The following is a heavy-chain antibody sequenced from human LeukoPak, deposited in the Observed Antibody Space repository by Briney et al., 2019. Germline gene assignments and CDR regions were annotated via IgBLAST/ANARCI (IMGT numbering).Heavy chain of an antibody. D-gene: IGHD5/OR15-5a*01. CDR3: VRAVSVSSYYFDC. V-gene: IGHV3-11*05. Sequence: KPGGSLRLSCAASGFTFSDYYMSWIRQAPGKGLEWISYISSSSSYTNYVDSVKGRFTISRDNAENSLYLQMNSLRAEDTAVYYCVRAVSVSSYYFDCWGQGTPVTVSS. CDR2: ISSSSSYT. CDR1: GFTFSDYY. J-gene: IGHJ4*02.